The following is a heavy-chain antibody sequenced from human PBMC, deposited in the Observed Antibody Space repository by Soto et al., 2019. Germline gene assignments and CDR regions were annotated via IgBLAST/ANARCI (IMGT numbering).Heavy chain of an antibody. CDR2: ISSRSSYM. Sequence: GGSLTLSCAAYGLSFSSYSMHWVRQAPGKGLEWVSSISSRSSYMYYAASMKGRFTISRDNAKNSLYLQLNSLRAEDTAVYYCARDRYYYDSSCLAYAFDIWGQGAMVTVSS. V-gene: IGHV3-21*01. CDR3: ARDRYYYDSSCLAYAFDI. D-gene: IGHD3-22*01. CDR1: GLSFSSYS. J-gene: IGHJ3*02.